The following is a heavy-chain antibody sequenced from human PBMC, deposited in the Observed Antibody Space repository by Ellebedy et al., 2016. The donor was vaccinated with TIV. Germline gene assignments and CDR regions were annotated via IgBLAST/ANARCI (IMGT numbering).Heavy chain of an antibody. CDR1: GFTFSSYA. J-gene: IGHJ3*02. V-gene: IGHV3-23*01. CDR3: ARGGGSRLSHSFDI. D-gene: IGHD3-10*01. CDR2: ISGSGGST. Sequence: PGGSLRLSCAASGFTFSSYAMSWVRQAPGKGLEWVSAISGSGGSTYYADSVKGRFTISRDNAKNSLYLQMNSLRAEDTAVYYCARGGGSRLSHSFDIWGQGTMVTVSS.